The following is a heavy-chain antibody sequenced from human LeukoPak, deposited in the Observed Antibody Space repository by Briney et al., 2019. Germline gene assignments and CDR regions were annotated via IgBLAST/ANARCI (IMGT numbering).Heavy chain of an antibody. CDR1: GGSISFYY. CDR2: IYYTGST. CDR3: ARLNSPSWFDP. V-gene: IGHV4-59*12. Sequence: SETLSLTCTVSGGSISFYYWSWIRQPPGKGLEWTGYIYYTGSTNYNPSLKSRVTISVDTSKNQFSLKLSSVTAADTAVYFCARLNSPSWFDPWGQGTLVTVSS. J-gene: IGHJ5*02.